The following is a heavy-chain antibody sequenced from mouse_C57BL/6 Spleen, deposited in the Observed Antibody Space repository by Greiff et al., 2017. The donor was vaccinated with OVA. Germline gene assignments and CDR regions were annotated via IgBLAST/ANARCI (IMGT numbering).Heavy chain of an antibody. D-gene: IGHD1-1*01. V-gene: IGHV5-17*01. CDR1: GFTFSDYG. CDR2: ISSGSSTI. Sequence: EVKVVESGGGLVKPGGSLKLSCAASGFTFSDYGMHWVRQAPEKGLEWVAYISSGSSTIYYADTVKGRFTISRDNAKNTLFLQMTSLRSEDTAMYYCARPLYGSSYEAMDYWGQGTSVTVSS. J-gene: IGHJ4*01. CDR3: ARPLYGSSYEAMDY.